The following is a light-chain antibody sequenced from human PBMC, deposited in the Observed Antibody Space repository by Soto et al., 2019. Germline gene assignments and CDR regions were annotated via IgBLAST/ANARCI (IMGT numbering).Light chain of an antibody. V-gene: IGLV2-14*01. CDR1: SGDIGSYNR. Sequence: QSVLTQPASVSRSPGQSITISCTGTSGDIGSYNRVSWYQQHPGKAPKLIIYEVTDRPSGVSNRFSGSKSGNTASLTISGLQAEDEAEYYCSSYTNINTRACVFGTGTKVT. CDR2: EVT. CDR3: SSYTNINTRACV. J-gene: IGLJ1*01.